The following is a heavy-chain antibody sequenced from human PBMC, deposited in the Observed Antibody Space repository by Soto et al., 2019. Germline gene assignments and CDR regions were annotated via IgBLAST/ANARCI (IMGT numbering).Heavy chain of an antibody. CDR1: GYTFTSYY. CDR3: AREYLGTVIKPSSTWFDP. CDR2: INPSGGST. V-gene: IGHV1-46*01. D-gene: IGHD4-4*01. Sequence: QVQLVQSGAEVKKPGASVKVSCKASGYTFTSYYMHWVRQAPGQGLEWMGIINPSGGSTSYAQKFQGRVTMTRDTSTSTVYMDLSSLRSEDTAVYYCAREYLGTVIKPSSTWFDPWGQGTLVTVSS. J-gene: IGHJ5*02.